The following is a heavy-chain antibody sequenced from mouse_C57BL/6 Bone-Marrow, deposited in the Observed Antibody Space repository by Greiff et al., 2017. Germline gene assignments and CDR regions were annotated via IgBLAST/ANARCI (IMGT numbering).Heavy chain of an antibody. CDR1: GFTFSDYY. D-gene: IGHD3-2*02. CDR3: ARAQLRPSYAMDY. CDR2: INYDGSST. Sequence: EVKLVESEGGLVQPGSSMKLSCTASGFTFSDYYMAWVRQVPEKGLEWVANINYDGSSTYYLDSLKSRFIISRDNAKNILYLQMSSLKSEDTATYYGARAQLRPSYAMDYWGQGTSVTVSS. J-gene: IGHJ4*01. V-gene: IGHV5-16*01.